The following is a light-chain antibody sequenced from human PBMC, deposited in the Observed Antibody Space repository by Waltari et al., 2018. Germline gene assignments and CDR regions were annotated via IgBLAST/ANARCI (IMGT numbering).Light chain of an antibody. V-gene: IGLV1-40*01. CDR3: QSYDTSLSVV. Sequence: QSVLTQPPSVSGAPGQSVTIPCTGSGSNIGEGYDVHWYQQLPGKAPKLLINGTSTRPLGVPDRYFGSQSGTSASLAITGLQAEDEADYYCQSYDTSLSVVFGGGTKLTVL. CDR2: GTS. J-gene: IGLJ2*01. CDR1: GSNIGEGYD.